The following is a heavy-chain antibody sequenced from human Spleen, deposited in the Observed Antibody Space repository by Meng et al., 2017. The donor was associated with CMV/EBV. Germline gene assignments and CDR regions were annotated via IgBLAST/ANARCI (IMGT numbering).Heavy chain of an antibody. Sequence: QVQLQESGPGLVKPSGTLSLTCPVSGGSISSSNLWTWVRQVPGKGVEWIGEIYHSGSTNYNPSLKSRVTISVDKFKNQFSLKLGSVTAADTAVYYCARIERRRILKYCGSDCSTTDYWGQGTLVTVSS. V-gene: IGHV4-4*02. CDR2: IYHSGST. J-gene: IGHJ4*02. CDR1: GGSISSSNL. CDR3: ARIERRRILKYCGSDCSTTDY. D-gene: IGHD2-21*02.